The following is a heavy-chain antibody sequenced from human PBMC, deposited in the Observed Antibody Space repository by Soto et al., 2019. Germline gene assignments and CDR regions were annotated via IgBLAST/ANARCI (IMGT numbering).Heavy chain of an antibody. CDR2: IYYSGST. CDR3: ARYDILTGFDP. V-gene: IGHV4-30-4*01. CDR1: GGSISSGDYY. J-gene: IGHJ5*02. Sequence: PSETLSLTCTVSGGSISSGDYYWSWIRQPPGKGLEWIGYIYYSGSTYYNPSLKSRVTISVDTSKNQFSLKLSSVTAADTAVYYCARYDILTGFDPWGQGTLVTVSS. D-gene: IGHD3-9*01.